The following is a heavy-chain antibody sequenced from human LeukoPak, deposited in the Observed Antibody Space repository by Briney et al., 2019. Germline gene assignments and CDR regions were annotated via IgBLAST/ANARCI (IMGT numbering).Heavy chain of an antibody. V-gene: IGHV4-59*12. Sequence: PSETLSLTCTVSGGSISSYYWSWIRQPPGKGLEWIGYIFYSGSTNYNPSLKSRVTISVDTSKSQFSLRLSSVTAADTAVYYCASMVRGVRTALYNWFDPWGQGTLVTVSS. CDR2: IFYSGST. CDR1: GGSISSYY. D-gene: IGHD3-10*01. J-gene: IGHJ5*02. CDR3: ASMVRGVRTALYNWFDP.